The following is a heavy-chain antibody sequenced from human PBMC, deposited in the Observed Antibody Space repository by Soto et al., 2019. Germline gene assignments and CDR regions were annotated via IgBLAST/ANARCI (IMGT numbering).Heavy chain of an antibody. CDR3: ARNFRTVPAAMGNGMDV. CDR2: IIPIFGTA. CDR1: GGTFSSYA. J-gene: IGHJ6*02. Sequence: QVQLVQSGAEVKKPGSSVKVSCKASGGTFSSYAISWVRQAPGQGLEWMGGIIPIFGTANYAQKFQGRVTITADEPTSPAYMELSSLRSEDTAVYYCARNFRTVPAAMGNGMDVWGQGTTVTVSS. D-gene: IGHD2-2*01. V-gene: IGHV1-69*12.